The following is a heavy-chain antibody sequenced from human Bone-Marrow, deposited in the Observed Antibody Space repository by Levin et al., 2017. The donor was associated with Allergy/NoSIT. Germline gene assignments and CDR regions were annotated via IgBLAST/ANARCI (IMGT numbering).Heavy chain of an antibody. J-gene: IGHJ3*02. CDR3: ARVAYGYFSLTMIVVGDGAFDI. CDR1: GYTFTSYG. CDR2: ISAYNGNT. D-gene: IGHD3-22*01. Sequence: ASVKVSCKASGYTFTSYGISWVRQAPGQGLEWMGWISAYNGNTNYAQKLQGRVTMTTDTSTSTAYMELRSLRSDDTAVYYCARVAYGYFSLTMIVVGDGAFDIWGQGTMVTVSS. V-gene: IGHV1-18*01.